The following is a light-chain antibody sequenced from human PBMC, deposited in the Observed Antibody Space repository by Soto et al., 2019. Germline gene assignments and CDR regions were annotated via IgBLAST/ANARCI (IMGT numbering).Light chain of an antibody. Sequence: DIPMTQSPSSLSASVGDRVTITCRASQAINIYLAWYQHKTGKVPELLIYTTSTLQSGVPSRFSGSGSGTDFTLTISSLQPEDVGTYYCQNYNSGPRTFGQGTKVEIK. CDR1: QAINIY. J-gene: IGKJ1*01. V-gene: IGKV1-27*01. CDR2: TTS. CDR3: QNYNSGPRT.